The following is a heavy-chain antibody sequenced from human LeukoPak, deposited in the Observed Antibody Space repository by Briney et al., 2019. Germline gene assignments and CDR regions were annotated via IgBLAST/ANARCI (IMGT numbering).Heavy chain of an antibody. CDR3: ARSLFGFLEP. J-gene: IGHJ3*01. V-gene: IGHV4-59*01. CDR1: GGSISSYY. CDR2: IYYSGST. Sequence: ASETLSLTCTVSGGSISSYYWSWIRQPPGKGLEWIGYIYYSGSTNYNPSLKSRVTISVDTSKNQFSLKLSSVTAADTAVYYCARSLFGFLEPWGQGTMVTVSS. D-gene: IGHD3-3*01.